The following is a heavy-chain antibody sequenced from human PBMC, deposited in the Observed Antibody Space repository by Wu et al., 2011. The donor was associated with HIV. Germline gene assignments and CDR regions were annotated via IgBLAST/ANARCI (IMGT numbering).Heavy chain of an antibody. CDR2: ISAYNGDT. CDR3: ARGERIFGA. CDR1: GYTFTNSG. Sequence: QVQLVQSGAEVKKPGASVKVSCKASGYTFTNSGINWVRQAPGQGLEWMGRISAYNGDTNYAQKFQGRVTMTTDTSTSTAYMELSSLRSEDTAVYYCARGERIFGAWGQGTMVTVSS. V-gene: IGHV1-18*01. J-gene: IGHJ3*01. D-gene: IGHD3-3*01.